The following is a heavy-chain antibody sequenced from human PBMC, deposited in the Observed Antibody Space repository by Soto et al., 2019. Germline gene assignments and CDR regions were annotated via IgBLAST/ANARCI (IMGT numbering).Heavy chain of an antibody. Sequence: EVQLVEAGGGLVQPGGSLRLSCAASGFRFNNYWKIWVRQSTEKGLEWVANIKQDGSEKNYVDSVRGRFTISRDNAKSSLYLQMNSLRADDTAVHYCARDLGWLHVDNWGQGTLLTVTS. CDR3: ARDLGWLHVDN. D-gene: IGHD5-18*01. J-gene: IGHJ4*02. CDR1: GFRFNNYW. CDR2: IKQDGSEK. V-gene: IGHV3-7*04.